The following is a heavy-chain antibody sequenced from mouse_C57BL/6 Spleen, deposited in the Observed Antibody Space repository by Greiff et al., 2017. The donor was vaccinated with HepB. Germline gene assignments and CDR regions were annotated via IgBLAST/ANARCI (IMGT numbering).Heavy chain of an antibody. CDR1: GYTFTSYW. CDR3: ARGRYYGSGYWYFDV. V-gene: IGHV1-61*01. J-gene: IGHJ1*03. CDR2: IYPSDSET. Sequence: VQLQQPGAELVRPGSSVKLSCKASGYTFTSYWMDWVKQRPGQGLEWIGNIYPSDSETHYNQKFKDKATLTVDKSSSTAYMQLSSLTSEDSAVYYWARGRYYGSGYWYFDVWGTGTTVTVSS. D-gene: IGHD1-1*01.